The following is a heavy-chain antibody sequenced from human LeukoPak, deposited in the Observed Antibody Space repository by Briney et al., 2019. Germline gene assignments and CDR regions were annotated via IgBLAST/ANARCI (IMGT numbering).Heavy chain of an antibody. D-gene: IGHD3-10*01. CDR1: GGSISSYY. J-gene: IGHJ4*02. CDR2: IYYSGST. V-gene: IGHV4-59*01. CDR3: AREETTMVRGVIYY. Sequence: SETLSLTCTVSGGSISSYYWSWIRQPPGKGLEWIGYIYYSGSTNYNPSLKSRVTISVDTSKNQFSLKLSSVTAADTAAYYCAREETTMVRGVIYYWGQGTLVTVSS.